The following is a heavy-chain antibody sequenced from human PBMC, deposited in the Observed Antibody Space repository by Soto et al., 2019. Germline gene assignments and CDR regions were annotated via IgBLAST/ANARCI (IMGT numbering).Heavy chain of an antibody. Sequence: EVQLVESGGGLVQPRGSLKLSCAASGFTFSGSAMHWVRQASGKGLEWVGRIRSKANSYATAYAASVKGRFTISRDDSKNTAYLQMNSLKTEDTAVYYCTRPGYSNYYYYGMDVWGQGTTVTVSS. D-gene: IGHD6-13*01. V-gene: IGHV3-73*02. CDR1: GFTFSGSA. J-gene: IGHJ6*02. CDR3: TRPGYSNYYYYGMDV. CDR2: IRSKANSYAT.